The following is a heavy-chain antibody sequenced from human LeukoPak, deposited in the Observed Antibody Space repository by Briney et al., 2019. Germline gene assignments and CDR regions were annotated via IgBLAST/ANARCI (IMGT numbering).Heavy chain of an antibody. Sequence: PSETLSLTCAVYGGSFSGYYWSWIRQPPGKGLEWIGEINHSGSTNYNPSLKSRVTISVDTSKNQFSLKLSSVTAADTAVYYCARLQPLDDILTGYSTFDYWGQGTLVTVSS. J-gene: IGHJ4*02. D-gene: IGHD3-9*01. CDR1: GGSFSGYY. V-gene: IGHV4-34*01. CDR2: INHSGST. CDR3: ARLQPLDDILTGYSTFDY.